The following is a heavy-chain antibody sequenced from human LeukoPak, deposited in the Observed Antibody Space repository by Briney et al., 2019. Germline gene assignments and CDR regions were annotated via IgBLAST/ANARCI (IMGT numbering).Heavy chain of an antibody. V-gene: IGHV3-30-3*01. CDR1: GFTFSSYA. Sequence: GGSLRLSCAASGFTFSSYAMHWVRQAPGKGLEWVAVISYDGSNKYYADSVKGRFTISRDNSKNTVHLQMNSLRAEDTAVYYCARDFGSGYYGFLYWGQGILVTVSA. D-gene: IGHD5-12*01. J-gene: IGHJ4*02. CDR2: ISYDGSNK. CDR3: ARDFGSGYYGFLY.